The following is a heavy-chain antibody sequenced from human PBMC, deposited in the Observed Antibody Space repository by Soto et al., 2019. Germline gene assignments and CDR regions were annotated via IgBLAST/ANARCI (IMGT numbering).Heavy chain of an antibody. V-gene: IGHV1-69*06. CDR2: IIPLFGTA. J-gene: IGHJ4*02. Sequence: QVYLVQSGAEVKKPGSSVKISCKASGGIFSSNTINWVRQAAGQGLEWMGGIIPLFGTANYAEKFQGRVTITADKSTKTEYMELTSLRSEDTAVYCCARKAACGGDCYAFDSWGQGTLVTVSS. D-gene: IGHD2-21*02. CDR1: GGIFSSNT. CDR3: ARKAACGGDCYAFDS.